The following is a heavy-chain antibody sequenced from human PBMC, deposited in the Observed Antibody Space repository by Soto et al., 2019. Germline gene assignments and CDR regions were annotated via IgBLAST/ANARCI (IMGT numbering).Heavy chain of an antibody. V-gene: IGHV2-5*01. D-gene: IGHD3-3*01. J-gene: IGHJ5*02. Sequence: SGPTLVNPTPTLTLTCTLSGFSLSTSGVGVGWIRQPPGKALEWFALIYWNDDKRYSPSLKSRLTITKDTSKNQVVLTMTNMDPVDTATYYCAHISYGSYYVFWSGYLDQNWFDPWGQGTLVTVSS. CDR3: AHISYGSYYVFWSGYLDQNWFDP. CDR2: IYWNDDK. CDR1: GFSLSTSGVG.